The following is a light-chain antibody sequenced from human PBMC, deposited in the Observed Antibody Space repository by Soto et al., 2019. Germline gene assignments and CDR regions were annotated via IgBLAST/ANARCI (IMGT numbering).Light chain of an antibody. CDR3: QQRSKWPPIFT. CDR2: DAS. J-gene: IGKJ3*01. Sequence: EIVLTQSPATLSLSPGERATLSCRASQSVSSYLAWYQQKPGQAPRLLIYDASNSATGIPARFSGSGSGTDVTITISSLETEDFSVYYCQQRSKWPPIFTFGTGNKVDIK. V-gene: IGKV3-11*01. CDR1: QSVSSY.